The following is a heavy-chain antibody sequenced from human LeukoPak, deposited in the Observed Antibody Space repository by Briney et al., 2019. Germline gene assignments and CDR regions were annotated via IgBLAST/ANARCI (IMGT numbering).Heavy chain of an antibody. CDR1: GYSFTSYW. CDR3: ARSGWWGSSSYYYYYMDV. J-gene: IGHJ6*03. Sequence: GESLKISCKGSGYSFTSYWIGWVRQMLGKGLEWMGIIYPGDSDTRYSPSFQGQVTISADKSISTAYLQWSSLKASDTATYYCARSGWWGSSSYYYYYMDVWGKGTTVTVSS. D-gene: IGHD6-6*01. CDR2: IYPGDSDT. V-gene: IGHV5-51*01.